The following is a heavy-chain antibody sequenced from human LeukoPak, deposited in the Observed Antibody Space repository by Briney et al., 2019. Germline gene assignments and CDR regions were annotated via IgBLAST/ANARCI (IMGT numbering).Heavy chain of an antibody. CDR1: GFTFSSYS. J-gene: IGHJ4*02. CDR3: ARVLSIAVAGGEGVDY. CDR2: ISSTTSPT. V-gene: IGHV3-48*04. D-gene: IGHD6-19*01. Sequence: GGSLRLSCAASGFTFSSYSMNWVRQAPGKGLEWISYISSTTSPTYYADSVKGRRTISRDNAKNSLYLQMNSLRAEDTAVYYCARVLSIAVAGGEGVDYWGQGTLVTVSS.